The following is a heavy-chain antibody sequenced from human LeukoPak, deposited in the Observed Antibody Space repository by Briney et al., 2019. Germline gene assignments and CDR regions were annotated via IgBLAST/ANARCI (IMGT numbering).Heavy chain of an antibody. CDR2: ISYDGSNK. V-gene: IGHV3-30-3*01. J-gene: IGHJ4*02. CDR1: GFTFSSYA. D-gene: IGHD6-19*01. CDR3: ARGQWLISTFDY. Sequence: GGSLKLSCAASGFTFSSYAMHWVRQAPGKGLEWVAVISYDGSNKYYADSVKGRFTISRDNSKNTLYLQMNSLRAEDTAVYYCARGQWLISTFDYWGQGTLVTVYS.